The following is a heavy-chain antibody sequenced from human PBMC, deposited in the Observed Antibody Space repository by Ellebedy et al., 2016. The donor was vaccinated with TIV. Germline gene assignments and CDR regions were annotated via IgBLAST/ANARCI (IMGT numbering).Heavy chain of an antibody. J-gene: IGHJ4*02. Sequence: GESLKISCKGSGYSFTNYWIGWVRQMPGKGLEWMGIIYPGDSDTRYSPSFQGQVTISADKSISTAYLQWSSLKASDTAMYYCARLPYGSGSYGFLDYWGQGTLVTVSS. CDR3: ARLPYGSGSYGFLDY. CDR2: IYPGDSDT. CDR1: GYSFTNYW. D-gene: IGHD3-10*01. V-gene: IGHV5-51*01.